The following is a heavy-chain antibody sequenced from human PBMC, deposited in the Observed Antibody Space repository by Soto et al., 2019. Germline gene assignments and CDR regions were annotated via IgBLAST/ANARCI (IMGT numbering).Heavy chain of an antibody. J-gene: IGHJ6*04. CDR1: GFTFSSYS. CDR2: ISSSSSTI. CDR3: ASVPDIVVVVASQDYV. D-gene: IGHD2-15*01. V-gene: IGHV3-48*01. Sequence: GSLRLSCAASGFTFSSYSMNWVRQAPGKGLEWVSYISSSSSTIYYADSVKGRFTISRDNAKNSLYLQMNSLRAEDTAVYYCASVPDIVVVVASQDYVWGKGTTVTVSS.